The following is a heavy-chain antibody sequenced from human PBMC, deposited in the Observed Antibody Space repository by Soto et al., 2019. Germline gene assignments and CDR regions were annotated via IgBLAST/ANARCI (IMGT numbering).Heavy chain of an antibody. D-gene: IGHD2-15*01. CDR2: VSIGGST. V-gene: IGHV3-23*01. CDR1: GFTFSSYA. Sequence: LILSGAASGFTFSSYAMGWVRQGPGKGLEWVAVVSIGGSTHYADSVRGRFTISRDNSKNTLSLQMNSLTAEDTAVYFCAKRRGAGGHFDYWGQGALVTVSS. J-gene: IGHJ4*02. CDR3: AKRRGAGGHFDY.